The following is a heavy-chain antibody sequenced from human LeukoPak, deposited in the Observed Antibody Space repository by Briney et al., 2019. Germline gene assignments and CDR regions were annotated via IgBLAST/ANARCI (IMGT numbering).Heavy chain of an antibody. Sequence: ASVKVSYKASGYTFTSYDINWVRQATGQGLEWMGWMNPNSGNTGYAQKFQGRVTITRNTSISTAYMELSSLRSEDTAVYYCARSLGVVVPATDRQSDYGGQGTLVTVSS. CDR1: GYTFTSYD. V-gene: IGHV1-8*03. D-gene: IGHD2-2*01. J-gene: IGHJ4*02. CDR2: MNPNSGNT. CDR3: ARSLGVVVPATDRQSDY.